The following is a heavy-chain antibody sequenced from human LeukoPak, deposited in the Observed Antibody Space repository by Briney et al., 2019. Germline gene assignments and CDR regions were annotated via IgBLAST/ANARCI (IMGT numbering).Heavy chain of an antibody. CDR1: GGTFSSYA. CDR3: ASLAGSGSEYCYGMDV. D-gene: IGHD3-10*01. J-gene: IGHJ6*02. Sequence: ASVKVSCKASGGTFSSYAISWVRQAPGQGLEWMGRIIPILGIANYAQKFQGRVTITADKSTSTAYMELSSLRSEDTAVYYCASLAGSGSEYCYGMDVWGQGTTVTVSS. CDR2: IIPILGIA. V-gene: IGHV1-69*04.